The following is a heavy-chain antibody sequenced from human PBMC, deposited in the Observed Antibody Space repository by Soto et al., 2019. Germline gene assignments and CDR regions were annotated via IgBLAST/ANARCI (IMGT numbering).Heavy chain of an antibody. Sequence: GGSLRLSCEGSGFTFSSYSMNRVRQAPGKGLEWVSSISSSSSYIYYADSVKGRFTISRDNAKNSLYLQMNSLRAEDTAVYYCARGYDFWSGYRSYWYFDLWGRGTLVTVSS. CDR2: ISSSSSYI. CDR1: GFTFSSYS. CDR3: ARGYDFWSGYRSYWYFDL. D-gene: IGHD3-3*01. V-gene: IGHV3-21*01. J-gene: IGHJ2*01.